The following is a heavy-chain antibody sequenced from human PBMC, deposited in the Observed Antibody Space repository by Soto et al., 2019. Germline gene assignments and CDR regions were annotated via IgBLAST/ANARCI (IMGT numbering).Heavy chain of an antibody. CDR3: ARSEVVVAATPNY. V-gene: IGHV1-3*01. Sequence: ASVKVSCKASGYTFTSYAMHWVRQAPGQRLEWMGWINAGNGNTKYSQKFQGRVTITRDTSASTAYMELSSLRSEDTAVYYCARSEVVVAATPNYWGQGTLVTVSS. D-gene: IGHD2-15*01. CDR2: INAGNGNT. CDR1: GYTFTSYA. J-gene: IGHJ4*02.